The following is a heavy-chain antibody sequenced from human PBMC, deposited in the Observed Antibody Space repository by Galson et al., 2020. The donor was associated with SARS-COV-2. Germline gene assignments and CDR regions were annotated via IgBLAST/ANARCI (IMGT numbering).Heavy chain of an antibody. J-gene: IGHJ3*01. CDR1: GFTFSTYS. Sequence: TGGSLRLSCAASGFTFSTYSMNWVRQAQGKGLEWVSFISSSSSYIYYADSVKGRFTISRDNAKNSLYLQMNSLRAEDTAVYYCARAQLRTIFGVVTEALDALDFWGQGTMVTVSS. V-gene: IGHV3-21*01. D-gene: IGHD3-3*01. CDR2: ISSSSSYI. CDR3: ARAQLRTIFGVVTEALDALDF.